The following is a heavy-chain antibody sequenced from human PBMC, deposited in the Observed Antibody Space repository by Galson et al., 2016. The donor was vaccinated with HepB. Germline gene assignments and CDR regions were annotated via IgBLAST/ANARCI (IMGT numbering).Heavy chain of an antibody. J-gene: IGHJ6*02. CDR2: ISYDGSNK. CDR1: GFSFDRYG. Sequence: SLRLSCAASGFSFDRYGMHWVRQAPGKGLEWVAIISYDGSNKNYADSVKGRFTISRDNSKNMLYLQMYSLRAEDTAVYFCAKDLVDYGDYDHYYYGMDVWGQGTTVTVSS. D-gene: IGHD4-17*01. V-gene: IGHV3-30*18. CDR3: AKDLVDYGDYDHYYYGMDV.